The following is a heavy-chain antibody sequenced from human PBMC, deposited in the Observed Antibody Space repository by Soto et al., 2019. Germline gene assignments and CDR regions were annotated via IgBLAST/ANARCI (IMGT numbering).Heavy chain of an antibody. CDR2: INHSGST. D-gene: IGHD3-22*01. J-gene: IGHJ4*02. CDR1: GGSFSGYY. V-gene: IGHV4-34*01. CDR3: ARSLDYCYDSRVALAY. Sequence: TCAVYGGSFSGYYWSWIRQPPGKGLEWIGEINHSGSTNYNPSLKSRVTISVDTSKNQFSLKLSSVTAADTAVYYCARSLDYCYDSRVALAYWGQGTLVTVSS.